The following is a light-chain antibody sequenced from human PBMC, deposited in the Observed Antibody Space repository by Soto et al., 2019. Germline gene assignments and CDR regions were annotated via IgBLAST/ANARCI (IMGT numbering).Light chain of an antibody. V-gene: IGLV1-47*01. CDR2: MNN. Sequence: QSVLTQPPSASGTPGQRVTISCSGSTSNIGSNYVYWYQQLPGTAPKLLIYMNNQRPSGVPDRFSGSKSGTSASLAISGLRPEDEADYYCAAWDDSLSGRVFGGGPQLTVL. CDR3: AAWDDSLSGRV. CDR1: TSNIGSNY. J-gene: IGLJ2*01.